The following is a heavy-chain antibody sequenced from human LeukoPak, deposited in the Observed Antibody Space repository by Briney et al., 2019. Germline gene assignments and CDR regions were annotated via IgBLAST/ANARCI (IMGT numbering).Heavy chain of an antibody. CDR3: ARGGIMVRQSINFLFFYGLDV. CDR2: INHSGNT. J-gene: IGHJ6*02. V-gene: IGHV4-34*01. D-gene: IGHD3-10*01. Sequence: SETLSLTCDVSGASLIGHYWSWIRQPPGKGLEWIWEINHSGNTNYNPSLKNRATISVDTSKNQSSLRLSAVTAADTAVYHCARGGIMVRQSINFLFFYGLDVWGHGTTVTVSS. CDR1: GASLIGHY.